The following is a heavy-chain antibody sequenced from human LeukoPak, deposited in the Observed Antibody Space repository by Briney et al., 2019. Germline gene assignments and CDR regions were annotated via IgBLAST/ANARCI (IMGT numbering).Heavy chain of an antibody. CDR3: TRLPSL. CDR2: IDYSGST. V-gene: IGHV4-59*08. J-gene: IGHJ4*02. Sequence: SKTLSLTCTISGGSISSYYWSWIRQPPGKGLEHIRYIDYSGSTDYNPSLKSRVTMSADMSNKQFSLILSAVSAAHTALYYCTRLPSLWGQGTLVTVSS. CDR1: GGSISSYY.